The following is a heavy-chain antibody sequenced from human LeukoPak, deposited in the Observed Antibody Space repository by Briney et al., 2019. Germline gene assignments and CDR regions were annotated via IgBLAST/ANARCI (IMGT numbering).Heavy chain of an antibody. CDR2: IYYSVRT. CDR1: GGSISSGVYY. D-gene: IGHD2-2*01. J-gene: IGHJ6*02. V-gene: IGHV4-30-4*01. CDR3: ARDGLSPVVPNCSSTSCYDYYYGMDV. Sequence: SQTLSLTCTVSGGSISSGVYYWSWIRQPPGNGLEWNGYIYYSVRTYYNPSLKSRVIISVDTSKNQFSLKLSSVTAAVTAVYYCARDGLSPVVPNCSSTSCYDYYYGMDVWGQGTTVTVSS.